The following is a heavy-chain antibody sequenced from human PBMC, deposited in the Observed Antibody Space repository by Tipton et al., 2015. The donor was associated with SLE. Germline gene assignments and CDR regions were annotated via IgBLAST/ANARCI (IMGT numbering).Heavy chain of an antibody. CDR1: GGSVTTYY. J-gene: IGHJ4*02. Sequence: TLSLTCAVSGGSVTTYYWSWVRQPPGKGLEWLGFVYHSGTTGHNPSLSNRLTLSLDTSRNHFPLKLTSVTAADTAIYYCASLGRIQDYWGQGPLVTVSS. D-gene: IGHD1-26*01. CDR3: ASLGRIQDY. CDR2: VYHSGTT. V-gene: IGHV4-59*02.